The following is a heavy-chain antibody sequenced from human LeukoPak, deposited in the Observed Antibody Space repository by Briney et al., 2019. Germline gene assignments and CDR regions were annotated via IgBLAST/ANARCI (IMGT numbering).Heavy chain of an antibody. J-gene: IGHJ4*02. CDR1: GFTFDDCA. D-gene: IGHD6-6*01. V-gene: IGHV3-9*01. Sequence: GGSLRLSCAASGFTFDDCAMHWVRQAPGKGLEWVSGISWNSGNIGYADSVKGRFTISRDNAKNTLYLQMNSLRAEDTAVYYCVKLGVGSSSPLYYFDYWGQGTLVPVSS. CDR3: VKLGVGSSSPLYYFDY. CDR2: ISWNSGNI.